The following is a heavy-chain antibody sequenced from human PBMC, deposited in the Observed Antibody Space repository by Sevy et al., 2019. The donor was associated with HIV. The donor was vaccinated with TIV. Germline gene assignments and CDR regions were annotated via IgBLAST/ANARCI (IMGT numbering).Heavy chain of an antibody. V-gene: IGHV1-46*01. CDR3: AREGTDYSKYNWFDP. CDR1: GYTFTSYY. D-gene: IGHD4-4*01. CDR2: INPSGGST. J-gene: IGHJ5*02. Sequence: ASVKVSCKASGYTFTSYYMHWVRQAPGQGLEWMGIINPSGGSTSYAQKFQGRVTMTRDTSTSTVYMELSSLRSEDTAVYYCAREGTDYSKYNWFDPWGQGTLVTVPS.